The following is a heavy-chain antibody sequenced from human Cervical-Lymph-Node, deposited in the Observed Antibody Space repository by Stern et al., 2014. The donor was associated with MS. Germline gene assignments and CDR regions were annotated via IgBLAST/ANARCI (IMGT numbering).Heavy chain of an antibody. V-gene: IGHV2-5*02. CDR3: SYILNGVDV. J-gene: IGHJ6*02. CDR2: VYWDDDK. Sequence: QVTLKESGPTLVKPTQTLTLTCTFSGFSLSRSGVGVGWVRQPPGKAPEGLALVYWDDDKRYSPSLKSRLTITKDTSKNQVVLTMTDMDPVDTGTYYCSYILNGVDVWGQGTTVTVSS. CDR1: GFSLSRSGVG.